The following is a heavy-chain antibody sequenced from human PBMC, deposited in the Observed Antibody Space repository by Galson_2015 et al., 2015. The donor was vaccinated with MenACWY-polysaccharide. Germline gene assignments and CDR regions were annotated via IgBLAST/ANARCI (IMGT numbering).Heavy chain of an antibody. D-gene: IGHD3-22*01. CDR1: GYTFTSYY. J-gene: IGHJ5*02. CDR3: ARGPRLNSSGYNWFDP. Sequence: SVKVSCKASGYTFTSYYMHWVRQAPGQGLEWMGIINPSGGSTSYAQKFQGRVTMTRDTSTSTVYMELSSLRSEDTAVYYCARGPRLNSSGYNWFDPWGQGTLVTVPS. V-gene: IGHV1-46*01. CDR2: INPSGGST.